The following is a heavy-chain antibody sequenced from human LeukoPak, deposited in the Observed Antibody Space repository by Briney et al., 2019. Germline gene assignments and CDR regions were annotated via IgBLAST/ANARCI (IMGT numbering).Heavy chain of an antibody. CDR1: GFTFNNYW. Sequence: GGSLRLSCAASGFTFNNYWMRWVRQTPGKGLEWVANVKQDGSEKRYVDSVKGRFSISRDNGNNSLYLHMNSLRVEDTAVYYCARNQKGASDAFDIWGLGTLVTVSS. V-gene: IGHV3-7*01. CDR2: VKQDGSEK. CDR3: ARNQKGASDAFDI. J-gene: IGHJ3*02.